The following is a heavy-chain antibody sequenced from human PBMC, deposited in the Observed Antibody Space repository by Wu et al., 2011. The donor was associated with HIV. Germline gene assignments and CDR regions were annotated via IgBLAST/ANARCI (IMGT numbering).Heavy chain of an antibody. CDR2: INPHSGGT. J-gene: IGHJ4*02. V-gene: IGHV1-2*02. D-gene: IGHD3-3*01. CDR1: GYNFIGFY. CDR3: ARVELFGITIFGVARH. Sequence: QVQVGANRGAEVKKPGASMKVSCKASGYNFIGFYMHWLRQAPGQGFEWMGWINPHSGGTNYAKKFYGRVTLSSDMSINTAYMEVSSLKSDDTAVYYCARVELFGITIFGVARHWGQGTLVSRLL.